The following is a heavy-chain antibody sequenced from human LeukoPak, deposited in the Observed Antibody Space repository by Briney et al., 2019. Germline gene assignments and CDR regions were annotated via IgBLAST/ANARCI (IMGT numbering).Heavy chain of an antibody. CDR2: IYTSGST. Sequence: PSETLSLTCTVSGGSISSYYWSWIRQPAGKGLEWIGRIYTSGSTNYNPSLKSRVTMSVDTSKNQFSLKLSSVTAADTAVYYCARGSRTYDILTGYPPLDYWGQGTLVTVSS. J-gene: IGHJ4*02. V-gene: IGHV4-4*07. D-gene: IGHD3-9*01. CDR1: GGSISSYY. CDR3: ARGSRTYDILTGYPPLDY.